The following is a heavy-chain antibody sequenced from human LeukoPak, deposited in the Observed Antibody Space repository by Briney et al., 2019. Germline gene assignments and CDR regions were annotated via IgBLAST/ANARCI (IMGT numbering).Heavy chain of an antibody. V-gene: IGHV3-21*01. D-gene: IGHD3-10*01. CDR2: ISSSSYI. CDR1: GFTFSSYS. Sequence: PGGSLRLSCAASGFTFSSYSMNWVRQAPGKGLEWVSSISSSSYIYYADSVKGRFTISRDNAKNSLYLQMNSLRAEDTAVYHCARDRINYYGSGSYLRDDYWGQGTLVTVSS. CDR3: ARDRINYYGSGSYLRDDY. J-gene: IGHJ4*02.